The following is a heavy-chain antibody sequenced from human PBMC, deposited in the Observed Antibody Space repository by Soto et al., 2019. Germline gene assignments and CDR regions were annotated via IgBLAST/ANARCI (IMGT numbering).Heavy chain of an antibody. V-gene: IGHV3-74*01. J-gene: IGHJ4*02. Sequence: EVQLVESGGGLVQPGGSLRLSCAATGFTFSRSWMQWVRQAPGKGLVWVSRINTDGSSTNYADSVRGRFTISRDNAKNTLYLRMNSLGAEDTAVYYGVRYNWNDDGHWGQGTLVTVSS. CDR1: GFTFSRSW. CDR3: VRYNWNDDGH. CDR2: INTDGSST. D-gene: IGHD1-1*01.